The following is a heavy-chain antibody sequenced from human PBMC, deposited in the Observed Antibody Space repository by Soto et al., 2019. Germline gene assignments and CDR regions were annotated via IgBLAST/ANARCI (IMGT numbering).Heavy chain of an antibody. V-gene: IGHV4-34*01. J-gene: IGHJ5*02. CDR2: INHSGST. D-gene: IGHD3-22*01. CDR1: GGSFSGYY. Sequence: SETLSLTCAVYGGSFSGYYWSWIRQPPGKGLEWIGEINHSGSTNYNPSLKSRVTISVDTSKNQFSLKLSSVTAADTAVYYCARGAIYYYDSSGYQPFNWFDPWGQGTLVTVSS. CDR3: ARGAIYYYDSSGYQPFNWFDP.